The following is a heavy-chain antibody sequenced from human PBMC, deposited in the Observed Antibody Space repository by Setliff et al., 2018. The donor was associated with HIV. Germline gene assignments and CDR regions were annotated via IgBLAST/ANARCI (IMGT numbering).Heavy chain of an antibody. CDR3: ARGRWGGGAGAPSYYFDS. CDR2: IYYSGST. Sequence: TLSLNCTVSGASISSGDSYWTWIRQSPGKGLEWIGFIYYSGSTYYNPSLKSRISISLDASKSQFSLWLTSVTAADTAVYYCARGRWGGGAGAPSYYFDSWGQGTLVTVSS. V-gene: IGHV4-30-4*01. D-gene: IGHD6-19*01. J-gene: IGHJ4*02. CDR1: GASISSGDSY.